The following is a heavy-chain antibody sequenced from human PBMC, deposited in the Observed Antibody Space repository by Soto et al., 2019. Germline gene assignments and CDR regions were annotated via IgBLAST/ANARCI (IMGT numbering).Heavy chain of an antibody. D-gene: IGHD5-18*01. V-gene: IGHV4-39*01. Sequence: SETLCLTCTVSGGSISSSSYYWGWIRQPPGKGLEWIGSIYYSGSTYYNSSLKSRVTISVDTSKNQFSLKLSSVTAADTAVYYCARRGGYSYGSGGSYYFDYWGQGTLVTVSS. J-gene: IGHJ4*02. CDR2: IYYSGST. CDR3: ARRGGYSYGSGGSYYFDY. CDR1: GGSISSSSYY.